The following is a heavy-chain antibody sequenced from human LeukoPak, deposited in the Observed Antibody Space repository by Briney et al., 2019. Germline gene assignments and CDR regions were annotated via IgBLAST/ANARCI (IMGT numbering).Heavy chain of an antibody. D-gene: IGHD2-2*01. CDR3: ARVGYCSSTICFGGFDP. Sequence: ASVKVSCKASGYTFTGYYMHWVRQAPGQGLEWMGWINPNSGGTNYAQKFQGRVTMTRDTSISTAYMELSRLRSDDTAVYYCARVGYCSSTICFGGFDPWGQGTLVTVSP. V-gene: IGHV1-2*02. CDR1: GYTFTGYY. J-gene: IGHJ5*02. CDR2: INPNSGGT.